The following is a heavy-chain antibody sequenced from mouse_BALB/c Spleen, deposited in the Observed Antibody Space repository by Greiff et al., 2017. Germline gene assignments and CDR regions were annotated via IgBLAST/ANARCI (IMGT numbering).Heavy chain of an antibody. CDR2: ISDGGSYT. J-gene: IGHJ3*01. Sequence: DVMLVESGGGLVKPGGSLKLSCAASGFTFSDYYMYWVRQTPEKRLEWVATISDGGSYTYYPDSVKGRFTISRDNTKNNLYLQMSSLKSDDTAMYYCARDSVAYWGQGTLVTVSA. V-gene: IGHV5-4*02. CDR1: GFTFSDYY. D-gene: IGHD3-1*01. CDR3: ARDSVAY.